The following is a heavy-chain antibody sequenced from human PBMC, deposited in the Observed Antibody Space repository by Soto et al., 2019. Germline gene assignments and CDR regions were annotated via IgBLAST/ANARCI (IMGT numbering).Heavy chain of an antibody. CDR2: IIPIFGTA. J-gene: IGHJ4*02. D-gene: IGHD3-3*01. Sequence: QVQLVQSGAEVKKPGSSVKVSCKASGGTFSSYAISWVRQAPGQGLEWMGGIIPIFGTANHAQKFQGRVTVTADESTSTAYMELSSLRSEDTAVYYCARVGGRQYFDFWSGYFDYWGQGTLVTVSS. CDR1: GGTFSSYA. V-gene: IGHV1-69*01. CDR3: ARVGGRQYFDFWSGYFDY.